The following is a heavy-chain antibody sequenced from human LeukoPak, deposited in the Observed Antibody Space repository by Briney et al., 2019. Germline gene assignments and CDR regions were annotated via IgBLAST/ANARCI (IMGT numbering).Heavy chain of an antibody. Sequence: GGSLTLSCSASGFTFNKYWMSWIRQLPGQGLEWVANVNQDGTQKYYVDSVKGRFTNSRDNARNLLYLKMNSLRAEDTAVYYCVRDVSSGWAFDYWGHGTLVTVSS. CDR3: VRDVSSGWAFDY. CDR2: VNQDGTQK. V-gene: IGHV3-7*01. J-gene: IGHJ4*01. CDR1: GFTFNKYW. D-gene: IGHD6-19*01.